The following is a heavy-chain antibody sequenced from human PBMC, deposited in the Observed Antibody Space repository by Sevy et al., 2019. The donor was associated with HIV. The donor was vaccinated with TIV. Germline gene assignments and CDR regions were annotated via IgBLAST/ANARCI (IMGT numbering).Heavy chain of an antibody. CDR3: ARDLGYESTGYLPLFDN. Sequence: GGSLRLSCAASGFTFSTHAMHWVRQAPGKGLEWVAIISYDGNIEYYPDSVKGRFTFSRDDSKNTLYLQMNSLRSEDTALYYCARDLGYESTGYLPLFDNWGQGTLVTVSS. D-gene: IGHD3-22*01. CDR1: GFTFSTHA. J-gene: IGHJ4*02. V-gene: IGHV3-30-3*01. CDR2: ISYDGNIE.